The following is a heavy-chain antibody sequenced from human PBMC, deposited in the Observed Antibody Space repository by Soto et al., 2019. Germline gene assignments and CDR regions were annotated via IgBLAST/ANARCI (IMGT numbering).Heavy chain of an antibody. CDR2: IYYSGST. Sequence: SETLSLTCTVSGGSISSGDYYWSWIRQPPGKGLEWIGYIYYSGSTYYNPSLKSRVTISVDTSKNQFSLKLSSVTAADTAVYYCAAYVDTAMGNFDYWGQGTLVTVSS. D-gene: IGHD5-18*01. CDR1: GGSISSGDYY. J-gene: IGHJ4*02. V-gene: IGHV4-30-4*01. CDR3: AAYVDTAMGNFDY.